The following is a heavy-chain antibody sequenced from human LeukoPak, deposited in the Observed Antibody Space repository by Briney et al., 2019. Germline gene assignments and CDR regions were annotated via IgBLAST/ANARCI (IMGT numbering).Heavy chain of an antibody. D-gene: IGHD2-2*01. J-gene: IGHJ6*02. Sequence: SETLSLTCTVSGGSISSSSYYWGWIRQPPGKGLEWIGSIYYSGSTYYNPSLKSRVTISVDTSKNQFSLKLSSVTAADTAVYYCARVIVVVPAAIRYYYYYYGMDVWGQGTTVTVSS. CDR1: GGSISSSSYY. CDR3: ARVIVVVPAAIRYYYYYYGMDV. CDR2: IYYSGST. V-gene: IGHV4-39*01.